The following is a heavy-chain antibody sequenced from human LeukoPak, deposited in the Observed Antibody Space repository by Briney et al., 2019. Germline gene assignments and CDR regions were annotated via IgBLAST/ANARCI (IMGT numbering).Heavy chain of an antibody. Sequence: GGSLRLSCVASGFTVSSNYMSWVRQAPGKGLEWVSVIYSGGSTYYADSVKGRFTISRDNSKNTLYLQMNSLRAEDTAVYYCARATGDLHYYMDVWGKGTTDTVSS. CDR1: GFTVSSNY. V-gene: IGHV3-66*01. D-gene: IGHD7-27*01. CDR2: IYSGGST. J-gene: IGHJ6*03. CDR3: ARATGDLHYYMDV.